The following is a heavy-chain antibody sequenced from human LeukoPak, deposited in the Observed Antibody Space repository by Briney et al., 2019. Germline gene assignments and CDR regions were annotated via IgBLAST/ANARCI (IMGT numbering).Heavy chain of an antibody. CDR3: VRDPHALDF. Sequence: GGSLRLSCVASGFMFNKYGMSWVRQAPGKGLEWVSVISGGGGRTYYGDSVKGRFTISRDNAKNSLYLQMNSLRDEDTAVYYCVRDPHALDFWGRGTQVTVSS. J-gene: IGHJ4*02. CDR2: ISGGGGRT. V-gene: IGHV3-23*01. CDR1: GFMFNKYG.